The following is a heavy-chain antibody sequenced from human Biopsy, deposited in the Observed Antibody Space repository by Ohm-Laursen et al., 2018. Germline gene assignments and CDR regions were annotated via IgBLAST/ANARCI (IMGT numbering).Heavy chain of an antibody. CDR3: ARDHGSLDDYYYGMDV. CDR2: ISAYNGDS. V-gene: IGHV1-18*01. J-gene: IGHJ6*02. CDR1: GYSFTSYG. Sequence: ASVKVSCKASGYSFTSYGISWVRQAPGQGLEWVGWISAYNGDSNFAQKFQGRLNMNTDTSTNTAYMELRSLTYDDTAVYYCARDHGSLDDYYYGMDVWGRGTTVTVSS. D-gene: IGHD1-26*01.